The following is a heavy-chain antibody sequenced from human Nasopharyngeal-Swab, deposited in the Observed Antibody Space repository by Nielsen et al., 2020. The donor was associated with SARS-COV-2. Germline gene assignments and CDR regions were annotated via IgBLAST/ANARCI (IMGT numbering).Heavy chain of an antibody. CDR3: ARGYCSSGSCYAKHYGMDV. J-gene: IGHJ6*02. Sequence: GESLKISCAASGFTFSSYAMHWVRQAPGKGLEWVAVISYDGSNKHYADSVKGRFTISRDSAKNSLYLQMNNLRAEDTAVYYCARGYCSSGSCYAKHYGMDVWGQGTTVTVSS. CDR1: GFTFSSYA. CDR2: ISYDGSNK. V-gene: IGHV3-30-3*01. D-gene: IGHD2-15*01.